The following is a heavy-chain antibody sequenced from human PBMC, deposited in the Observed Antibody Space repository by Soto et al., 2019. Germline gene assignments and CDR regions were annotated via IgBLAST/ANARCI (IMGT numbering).Heavy chain of an antibody. CDR1: GYTFTTND. Sequence: QVHLVQSGAEVRKPGASVKVSCKAFGYTFTTNDINWVRQAPGQGIEWLGWMDPNSGVAGYAQKFQGRVIMTRDTSTSTAHMELSGLKSEDTAVYYCGRERKFDVWRKALDVWGEGTTVNVSS. D-gene: IGHD3-3*01. CDR3: GRERKFDVWRKALDV. J-gene: IGHJ6*04. CDR2: MDPNSGVA. V-gene: IGHV1-8*02.